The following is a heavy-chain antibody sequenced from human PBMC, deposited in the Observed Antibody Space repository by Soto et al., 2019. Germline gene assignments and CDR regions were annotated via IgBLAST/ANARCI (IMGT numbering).Heavy chain of an antibody. CDR3: ASELYTSSSKSWAFEI. V-gene: IGHV3-33*01. CDR2: IRHDESNK. CDR1: GFTFSNYG. J-gene: IGHJ3*02. D-gene: IGHD6-6*01. Sequence: QVQLVESGGGVVQPGRSLRLSCAASGFTFSNYGMHWVRQAPGKGLDSVARIRHDESNKNYADSVQGPFTISRDNSRNTLYLQMNSLRAEDTAVYYCASELYTSSSKSWAFEIWGQGTMVAVSS.